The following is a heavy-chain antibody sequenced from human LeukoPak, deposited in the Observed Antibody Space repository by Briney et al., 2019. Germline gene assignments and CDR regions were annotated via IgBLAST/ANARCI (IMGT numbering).Heavy chain of an antibody. D-gene: IGHD5-12*01. J-gene: IGHJ4*02. V-gene: IGHV3-21*04. CDR2: ISSSSSYI. Sequence: GGSLRLSCAASGFTFSSYSMNWVRQAPGKGLEWVSSISSSSSYIYYADSVKGRFTISRDDSKNTAYLQMNSLKTEDTAVYYCTGLREGYWGQGTLVTVSS. CDR1: GFTFSSYS. CDR3: TGLREGY.